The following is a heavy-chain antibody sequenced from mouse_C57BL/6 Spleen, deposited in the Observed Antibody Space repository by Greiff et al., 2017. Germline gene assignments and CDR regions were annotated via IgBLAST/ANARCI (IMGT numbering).Heavy chain of an antibody. D-gene: IGHD1-1*01. CDR1: GYTFTSYW. CDR2: IDPSDSET. CDR3: AQGVERWYFDV. Sequence: QVQLQQPGAELVRPGSSVKLSCKASGYTFTSYWMHWVKQRPIQGLEWIGNIDPSDSETHYNQKFKDKATLTVDKSSSTAYMQLSSLTSEDSAVYYCAQGVERWYFDVWGTGTTVTVSS. V-gene: IGHV1-52*01. J-gene: IGHJ1*03.